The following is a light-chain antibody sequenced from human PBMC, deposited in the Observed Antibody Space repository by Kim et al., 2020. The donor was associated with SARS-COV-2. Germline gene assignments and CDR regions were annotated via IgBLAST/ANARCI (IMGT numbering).Light chain of an antibody. CDR2: QDN. CDR1: KLGDKY. Sequence: SYELTQPPSVSVFPGRTASITCSGDKLGDKYAYWYQQKSGQSPVLVIYQDNKRPSGIPERFSGSNSGNTATLTISGTQAMDEADYYCQAWDSSTYVFGPG. V-gene: IGLV3-1*01. CDR3: QAWDSSTYV. J-gene: IGLJ1*01.